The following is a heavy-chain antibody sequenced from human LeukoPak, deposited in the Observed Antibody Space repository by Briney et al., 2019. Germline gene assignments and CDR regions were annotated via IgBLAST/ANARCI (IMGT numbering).Heavy chain of an antibody. Sequence: SETLSLTCSVSGGSIRSYYWSWIRQPPGKGLEWIGYIYYSGSTNYNPSLKSRVTILVDTSKNQFSLKLSSVTAADTAVYYCATGLQSSWYRPFFDYWGQGTLVTVSS. CDR2: IYYSGST. D-gene: IGHD6-13*01. V-gene: IGHV4-59*01. CDR1: GGSIRSYY. CDR3: ATGLQSSWYRPFFDY. J-gene: IGHJ4*02.